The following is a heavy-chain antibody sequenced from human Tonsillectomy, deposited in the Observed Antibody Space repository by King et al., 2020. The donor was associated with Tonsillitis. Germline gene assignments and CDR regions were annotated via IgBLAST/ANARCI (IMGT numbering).Heavy chain of an antibody. Sequence: VQLVESGAEVKKPGESLKISCKGSGYSFTSYWIGWVRQMPGKGLEWMGIIYPGDSDTRYSPSFQGQVTISADKSISTAYLQWSSLKASDTAMYYCARHQGLEYGSGSLPARIDYWGQGTLVTVSS. CDR1: GYSFTSYW. J-gene: IGHJ4*02. CDR3: ARHQGLEYGSGSLPARIDY. CDR2: IYPGDSDT. V-gene: IGHV5-51*01. D-gene: IGHD3-10*01.